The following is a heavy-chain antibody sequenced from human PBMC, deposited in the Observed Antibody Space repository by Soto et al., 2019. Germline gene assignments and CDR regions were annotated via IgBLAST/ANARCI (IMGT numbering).Heavy chain of an antibody. CDR3: ARGHFNVAP. CDR2: INGDGSST. Sequence: PGGSLRLSCAASGFALGGYWMHWVRQAPGKGLVWVSRINGDGSSTSYADSVEGRFTVSRDNARNTLYLHMKVLRVEDTAVYHCARGHFNVAPWGPGTLVTVSS. V-gene: IGHV3-74*01. CDR1: GFALGGYW. D-gene: IGHD2-21*01. J-gene: IGHJ5*02.